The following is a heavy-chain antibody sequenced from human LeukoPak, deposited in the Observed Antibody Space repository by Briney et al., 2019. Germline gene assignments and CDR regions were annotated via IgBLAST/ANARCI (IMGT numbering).Heavy chain of an antibody. V-gene: IGHV3-30*02. CDR3: AKSGQEYQLPRAWFDY. J-gene: IGHJ4*02. CDR1: GFTFSSYA. Sequence: PGRSLRLSCAASGFTFSSYAMHWVRQAPGKGLEWVAFIRYDGSNKYYADSVKGRFTISRDNSKNTLYLQMNSLRAEDTAVYYCAKSGQEYQLPRAWFDYWGQGTLVTVSS. D-gene: IGHD2-2*01. CDR2: IRYDGSNK.